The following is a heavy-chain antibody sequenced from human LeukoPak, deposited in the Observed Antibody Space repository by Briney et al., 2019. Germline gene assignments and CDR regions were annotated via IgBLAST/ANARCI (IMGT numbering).Heavy chain of an antibody. J-gene: IGHJ6*02. CDR2: INPSGGST. V-gene: IGHV1-46*01. CDR3: ARESGDYDILIGYYTYYYGMDV. CDR1: GYTFTSYY. D-gene: IGHD3-9*01. Sequence: ASVKVSCKASGYTFTSYYMHWVRQAPGQGLEWMGIINPSGGSTSYAQKFQGRVTMTRDTSTSTVYMELSSLRSEDTAVYYCARESGDYDILIGYYTYYYGMDVWGQGTTVTVSS.